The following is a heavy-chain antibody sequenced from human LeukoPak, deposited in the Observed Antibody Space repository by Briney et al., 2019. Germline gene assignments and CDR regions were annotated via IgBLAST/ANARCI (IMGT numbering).Heavy chain of an antibody. CDR1: GGSISSDGYY. V-gene: IGHV4-31*03. Sequence: PSETLSLTCTVSGGSISSDGYYWSWIRQHPGKGLAWIGYINYSGSTYYNPSLKSRVTISVDTSKNQFSLKLSSVTAADTAVYYCARGPLYYYDSSGYFDAFDIWGQGTMVTVSS. D-gene: IGHD3-22*01. J-gene: IGHJ3*02. CDR3: ARGPLYYYDSSGYFDAFDI. CDR2: INYSGST.